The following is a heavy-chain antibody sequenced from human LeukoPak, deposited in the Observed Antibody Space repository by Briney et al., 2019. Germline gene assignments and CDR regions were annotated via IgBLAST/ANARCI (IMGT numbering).Heavy chain of an antibody. CDR3: AELGITMIGGV. CDR2: IKQDGSEK. Sequence: PGGSLRLSCAASEFTFFTYSMSWVRLAPGKGLEWVANIKQDGSEKYYVDSVKGRFTISRDNAKNSLYLQMNSLRAEDTAVYYCAELGITMIGGVWGKGTTVTISS. CDR1: EFTFFTYS. D-gene: IGHD3-10*02. J-gene: IGHJ6*04. V-gene: IGHV3-7*01.